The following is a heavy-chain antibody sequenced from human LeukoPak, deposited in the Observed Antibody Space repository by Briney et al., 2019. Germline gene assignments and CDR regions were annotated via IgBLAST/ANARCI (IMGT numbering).Heavy chain of an antibody. J-gene: IGHJ4*02. D-gene: IGHD6-19*01. CDR3: AREGEWLAFDY. CDR1: GYTFTGYY. CDR2: INPNSGGT. Sequence: GASVKVSCKASGYTFTGYYMHWVRQAPGQGLEWMGWINPNSGGTNYAQKFQGRVTMTRDTSISTAYMEMSSLRSEDTAVYYCAREGEWLAFDYWGQGTPVTVSS. V-gene: IGHV1-2*02.